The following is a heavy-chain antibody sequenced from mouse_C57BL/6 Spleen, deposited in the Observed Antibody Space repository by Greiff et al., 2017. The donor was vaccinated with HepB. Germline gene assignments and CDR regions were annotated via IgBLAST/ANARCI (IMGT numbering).Heavy chain of an antibody. D-gene: IGHD1-1*01. V-gene: IGHV1-59*01. CDR2: IDPSDSYT. Sequence: QVQLQQPGAELVRPGTSVKLSCKASGYTFTSYWMHWVKQRPGQGLAWIGVIDPSDSYTNYNQKFKGKATLTVDTSSSTAYMQLSSLTSEDSAVYYCARDGAYYYGSSYSYWGQGTLVTVSA. CDR3: ARDGAYYYGSSYSY. CDR1: GYTFTSYW. J-gene: IGHJ3*01.